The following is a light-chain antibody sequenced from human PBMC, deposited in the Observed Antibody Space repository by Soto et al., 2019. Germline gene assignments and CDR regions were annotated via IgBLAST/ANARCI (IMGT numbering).Light chain of an antibody. CDR2: DSS. J-gene: IGKJ5*01. V-gene: IGKV3-11*01. CDR1: QNVDKF. CDR3: QQRKNWPPIT. Sequence: EIELTQSPATLSLSPGETATLSCRASQNVDKFLAWYQQRPGQPPRLLIFDSSNRATGVPVRFSGSGSGTVFILTIGSLEPEDSAVYYCQQRKNWPPITFGQGTRLEIK.